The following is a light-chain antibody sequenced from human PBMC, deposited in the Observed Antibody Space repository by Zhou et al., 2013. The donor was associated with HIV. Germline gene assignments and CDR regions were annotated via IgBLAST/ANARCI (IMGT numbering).Light chain of an antibody. CDR2: DAS. CDR3: QQYNNWPPSIT. CDR1: QSVSNY. Sequence: EIVLTQSPATLSLSPGERATLSCRASQSVSNYLAWYQQKPGQAPRLLIYDASNRATAIPARFSGGGSGTEFTLTISSLQSEDFAVYYCQQYNNWPPSITFGQGTRLDIK. J-gene: IGKJ5*01. V-gene: IGKV3-11*01.